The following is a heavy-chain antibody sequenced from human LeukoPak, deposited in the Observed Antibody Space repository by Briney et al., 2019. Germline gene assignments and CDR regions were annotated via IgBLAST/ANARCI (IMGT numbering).Heavy chain of an antibody. J-gene: IGHJ4*02. CDR1: GFTFNTYS. V-gene: IGHV3-48*01. Sequence: GGSLRLSCAASGFTFNTYSMHWVRQAPGRGVEGVSYISSSSSNIYYADSVKGRFTISRDNARNSLFLQMSSLRAEDTAVYYCARDLGYSYGVYFDYWGQGSLVTVSS. D-gene: IGHD5-18*01. CDR3: ARDLGYSYGVYFDY. CDR2: ISSSSSNI.